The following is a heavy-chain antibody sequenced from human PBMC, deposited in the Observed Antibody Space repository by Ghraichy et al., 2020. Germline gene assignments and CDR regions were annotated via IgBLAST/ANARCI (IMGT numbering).Heavy chain of an antibody. D-gene: IGHD2-21*01. Sequence: SQTLSLTCTVSGGSISSSSYYWGWIRQPPGKGLEWIGSIYYSGSTYYNPSLKSRVTISVDTSKNQFSLKLSSVTAADTAMYYCARSHLRIQRGHWFDPWGQGTLVTVSS. V-gene: IGHV4-39*01. CDR3: ARSHLRIQRGHWFDP. CDR2: IYYSGST. J-gene: IGHJ5*02. CDR1: GGSISSSSYY.